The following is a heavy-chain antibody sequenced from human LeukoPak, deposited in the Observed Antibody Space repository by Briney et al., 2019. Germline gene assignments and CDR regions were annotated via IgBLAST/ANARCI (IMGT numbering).Heavy chain of an antibody. CDR3: ARVRDGYNDAYDI. V-gene: IGHV1-46*01. J-gene: IGHJ3*02. Sequence: ASVKVSCKASGFTFTNYNMHWVRQAPGQGLEWMGIINPSGGSTNYAQNFQARVTKTRDTSTSTVYMELSSLRSEDTAVYYCARVRDGYNDAYDIWGQGTMVTVPS. CDR1: GFTFTNYN. CDR2: INPSGGST. D-gene: IGHD5-24*01.